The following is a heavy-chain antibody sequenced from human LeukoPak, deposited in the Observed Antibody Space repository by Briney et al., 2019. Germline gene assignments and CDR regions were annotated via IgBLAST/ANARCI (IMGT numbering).Heavy chain of an antibody. D-gene: IGHD4-11*01. Sequence: SETLSLTCTVSGGSISSGDYYWSWIRQPPGKGLEWIGYIYYSGSTYYNPSLKSRVTISVDTSKNQFSLKLSSVTAADTAVYYCAREDSNYALSFGPWGQGTLVTVSS. V-gene: IGHV4-30-4*01. CDR3: AREDSNYALSFGP. J-gene: IGHJ5*02. CDR1: GGSISSGDYY. CDR2: IYYSGST.